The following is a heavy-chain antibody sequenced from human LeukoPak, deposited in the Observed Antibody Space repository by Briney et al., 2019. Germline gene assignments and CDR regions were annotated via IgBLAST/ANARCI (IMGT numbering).Heavy chain of an antibody. J-gene: IGHJ4*02. Sequence: GGSLRLSCAASVFTFSSYSMNWVRQAPGKGLEWVSSISSSSSYIYYADSVKGRFTISRDNAKNSLYLQMNSLRAEDTAVYYCASKDFWCGYRLWGQGTLVTVSS. CDR2: ISSSSSYI. V-gene: IGHV3-21*01. CDR3: ASKDFWCGYRL. D-gene: IGHD3-3*01. CDR1: VFTFSSYS.